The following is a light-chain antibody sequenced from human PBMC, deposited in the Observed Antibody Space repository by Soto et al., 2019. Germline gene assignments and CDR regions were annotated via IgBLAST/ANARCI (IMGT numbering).Light chain of an antibody. CDR1: SSDVGGYNY. CDR2: EVS. J-gene: IGLJ2*01. CDR3: SSYTSSSTLV. V-gene: IGLV2-14*01. Sequence: QSALTQPASVSGSPGQSFTISCTGTSSDVGGYNYVSWYQQHPGKAPKLMIYEVSNRPSGVSNRFSGSKSGNTASLTISGLQAEDEADYHCSSYTSSSTLVFGGGTKLTVL.